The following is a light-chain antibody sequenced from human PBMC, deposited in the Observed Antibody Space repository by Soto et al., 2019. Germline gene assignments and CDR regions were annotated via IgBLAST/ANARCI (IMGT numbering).Light chain of an antibody. CDR2: SAS. CDR3: QQLSLYPIT. Sequence: IQLTQTPSFLSASVGDRVTITCRASQGINSYLAWYQQKPGMPPKLLIYSASTLQSGVPSRFSGSGSGTEFTLTISSLQPADFATYYCQQLSLYPITFGQGTRLEL. J-gene: IGKJ5*01. V-gene: IGKV1-9*01. CDR1: QGINSY.